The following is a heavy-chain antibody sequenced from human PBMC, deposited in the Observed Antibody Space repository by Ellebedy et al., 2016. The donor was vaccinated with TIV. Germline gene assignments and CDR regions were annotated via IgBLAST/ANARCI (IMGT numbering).Heavy chain of an antibody. D-gene: IGHD1-26*01. V-gene: IGHV1-18*01. CDR1: SYNLSNYG. Sequence: ASVKVSXKASSYNLSNYGISWVRQGPGQGLEWMGWVNTHKGNINYAPKFRGRVTMTIDTSTSTVYMELRSLASDDTAVYYCTRDDRFSGTWYSAYFQYWGQGTLVTVSS. CDR3: TRDDRFSGTWYSAYFQY. CDR2: VNTHKGNI. J-gene: IGHJ1*01.